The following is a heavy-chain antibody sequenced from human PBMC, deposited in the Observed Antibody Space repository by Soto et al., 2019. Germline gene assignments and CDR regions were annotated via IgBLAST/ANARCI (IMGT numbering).Heavy chain of an antibody. CDR1: GFSFSTYG. Sequence: GGSLRLSCAASGFSFSTYGMHWVRQAPGKGLEWVAFISNDGSNKYYADSVKGRFTISRDNSKNTLYLQMNSLRAEDTAVYYCAKDYNWNYVGWFDPWGQGTLVTVSS. J-gene: IGHJ5*02. V-gene: IGHV3-30*18. CDR2: ISNDGSNK. D-gene: IGHD1-7*01. CDR3: AKDYNWNYVGWFDP.